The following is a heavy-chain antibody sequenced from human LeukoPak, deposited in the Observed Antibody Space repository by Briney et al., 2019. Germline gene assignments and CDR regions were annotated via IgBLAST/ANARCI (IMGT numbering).Heavy chain of an antibody. Sequence: SETLSLTCTVSGGSISSSSYYWGWIRQPPGKGLEWIGEINHSGSTNYNPSLKSRVTISVDTSKNQFSLKLTSVTAADTAVYYCARGENDYVWGSYRYTGGSGQDYWGQGTLVTVSS. J-gene: IGHJ4*02. CDR2: INHSGST. CDR3: ARGENDYVWGSYRYTGGSGQDY. CDR1: GGSISSSSYY. D-gene: IGHD3-16*02. V-gene: IGHV4-39*07.